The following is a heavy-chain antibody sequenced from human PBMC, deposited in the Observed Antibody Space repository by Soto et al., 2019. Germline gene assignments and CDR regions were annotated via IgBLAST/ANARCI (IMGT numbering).Heavy chain of an antibody. J-gene: IGHJ4*02. CDR3: ASSPDSSGSYFDY. CDR2: IYYSGST. CDR1: GGSISSYY. V-gene: IGHV4-59*01. Sequence: QVQLQESGPGLVKPSETLSLTCTVSGGSISSYYWSWIRQPPGKGLERIGYIYYSGSTNYNPSLTSRATISVDTSKDQFSLKLSSVTAADTAVYYCASSPDSSGSYFDYWGQGTLVTVSS. D-gene: IGHD1-26*01.